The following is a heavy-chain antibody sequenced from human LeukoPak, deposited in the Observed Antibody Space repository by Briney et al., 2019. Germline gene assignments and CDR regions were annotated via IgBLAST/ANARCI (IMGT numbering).Heavy chain of an antibody. J-gene: IGHJ3*02. V-gene: IGHV3-33*01. CDR3: AREGGILRPPYAFDI. CDR1: GFTFSSYG. Sequence: QPGGSLRLSCAASGFTFSSYGMHWVRQAPGKGLEWVAVIWYDGSNKYYADSVKGRFTISRDNSKNTLYLQMNSLRAEDTAVYYCAREGGILRPPYAFDIWGQGTMVTVSS. CDR2: IWYDGSNK. D-gene: IGHD1-26*01.